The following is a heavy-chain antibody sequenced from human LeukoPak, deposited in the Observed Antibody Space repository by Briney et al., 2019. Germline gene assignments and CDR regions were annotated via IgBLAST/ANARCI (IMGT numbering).Heavy chain of an antibody. D-gene: IGHD3-10*01. J-gene: IGHJ6*02. CDR1: GFTFSSYG. CDR3: AKDLISMVRGSPMDV. CDR2: ITYDGYYK. Sequence: GGSLRLSCAASGFTFSSYGMHWVRQAPGKGLEWVALITYDGYYKYYADSVKGRFTISRDNSKNMYLQMNSLRAEETAVYYCAKDLISMVRGSPMDVWGQGTTVTVSS. V-gene: IGHV3-30*18.